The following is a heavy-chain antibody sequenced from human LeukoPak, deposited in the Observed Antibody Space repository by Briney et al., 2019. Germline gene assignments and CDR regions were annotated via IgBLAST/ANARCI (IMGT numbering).Heavy chain of an antibody. Sequence: GGSLRLSCAASGFTFDDYAMHWVRQAPGKGLEWVSGICWNSGSIGYADSVKGRFTISRDNAKNSLYLQMNSPRAEDTALYYCANSIAVAGTLAHFQHWGQGTLVTVSS. CDR3: ANSIAVAGTLAHFQH. CDR2: ICWNSGSI. J-gene: IGHJ1*01. D-gene: IGHD6-19*01. V-gene: IGHV3-9*01. CDR1: GFTFDDYA.